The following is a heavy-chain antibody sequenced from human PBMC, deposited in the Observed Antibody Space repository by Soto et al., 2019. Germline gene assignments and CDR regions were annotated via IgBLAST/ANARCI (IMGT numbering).Heavy chain of an antibody. J-gene: IGHJ6*02. Sequence: EIQLVESGGGLIQPGGSLRLSCALSGLTVSKNYMNWVRQAPGKGLEWVAVIYSGGSTYYAASVKGRFTISRDNSKNTVSLQMNTLRAEDTAVYYCARNRHVTYFGMDVWGQGTTVTVSS. CDR3: ARNRHVTYFGMDV. V-gene: IGHV3-53*01. CDR1: GLTVSKNY. CDR2: IYSGGST.